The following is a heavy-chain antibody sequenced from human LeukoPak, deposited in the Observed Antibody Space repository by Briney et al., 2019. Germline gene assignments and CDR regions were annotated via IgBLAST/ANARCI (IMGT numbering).Heavy chain of an antibody. CDR3: ARGRGTVTGNFFDS. CDR1: GFTFSSYW. D-gene: IGHD4-11*01. CDR2: INSDGSST. Sequence: GGSLRLSCAASGFTFSSYWMHWVRQAPGKGLVWVSRINSDGSSTSYADSVKGRFTISRDNAKNTLYLQMNSLRAEDTAVCYCARGRGTVTGNFFDSWGQGTLVTVSS. V-gene: IGHV3-74*01. J-gene: IGHJ4*02.